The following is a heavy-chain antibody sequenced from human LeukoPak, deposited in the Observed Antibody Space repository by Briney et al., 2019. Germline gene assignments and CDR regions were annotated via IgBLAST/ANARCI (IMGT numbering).Heavy chain of an antibody. CDR2: INTNTGNP. Sequence: ASVKVSCKASGYTFTSYYMHWVRQAPGQGLEWMGWINTNTGNPTYAQGFTGRFVFSLDTSVSTAYLQISSLKAEDTAVYYCARPSSGYYRQPFDYWGQGTLVTVSS. CDR1: GYTFTSYY. J-gene: IGHJ4*02. V-gene: IGHV7-4-1*02. D-gene: IGHD3-22*01. CDR3: ARPSSGYYRQPFDY.